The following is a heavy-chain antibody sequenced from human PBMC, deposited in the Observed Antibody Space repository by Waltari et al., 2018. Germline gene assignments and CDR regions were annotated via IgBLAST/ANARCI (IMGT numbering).Heavy chain of an antibody. J-gene: IGHJ6*02. CDR1: GGSFRFPT. Sequence: QVQLQESGPRLVKPSETLSLNCSVPGGSFRFPTWSWFRQSPRKGLEWIGYIYNSGNTNYNPSLKSRVTISADPSKNQFSLKVDSVTVADTAVYYCARLRDGYYYYYGMDVWGPGTTVTVSS. CDR3: ARLRDGYYYYYGMDV. V-gene: IGHV4-4*09. CDR2: IYNSGNT.